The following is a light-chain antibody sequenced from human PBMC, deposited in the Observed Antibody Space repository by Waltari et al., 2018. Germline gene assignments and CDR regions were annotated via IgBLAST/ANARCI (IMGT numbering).Light chain of an antibody. CDR2: DAS. V-gene: IGKV3-11*01. J-gene: IGKJ5*01. CDR1: QSVSSY. CDR3: QQRSNWPST. Sequence: EIVLTQSPATLSLSPGGRATLSCRASQSVSSYLAWYQQKPGQAPRLLIYDASNRATAIPARCSCSGSGTDFTLTISSLEPEDFAVYYCQQRSNWPSTFGQGTRLEIK.